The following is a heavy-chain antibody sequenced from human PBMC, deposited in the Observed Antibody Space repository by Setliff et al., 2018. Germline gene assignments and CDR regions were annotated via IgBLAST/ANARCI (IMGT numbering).Heavy chain of an antibody. CDR3: ARTCSGSTCHAGLDY. CDR1: GFTVSSNY. D-gene: IGHD6-19*01. J-gene: IGHJ4*02. V-gene: IGHV3-66*02. Sequence: GGSLRLSCAVSGFTVSSNYMSWVRQAPGKGLEWVSVIYSGGSTYYADSVKGRFTISRDNSKNTLYLQMNSLSAEDTAVYYCARTCSGSTCHAGLDYWGQGIPVTVSS. CDR2: IYSGGST.